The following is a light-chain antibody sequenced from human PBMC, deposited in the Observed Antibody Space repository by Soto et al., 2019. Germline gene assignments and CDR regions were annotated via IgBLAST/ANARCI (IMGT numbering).Light chain of an antibody. CDR3: QQGHNWPLP. CDR1: QSMSTE. V-gene: IGKV3-15*01. J-gene: IGKJ2*01. CDR2: SAS. Sequence: EIVMTQSPATLSVSPGERATLSCRASQSMSTELAWYQQKPGQPPRLLIYSASTRATGVPARFTGSGSGSEFTLTISGLQSEDFAVYYCQQGHNWPLPFGQGTRLEI.